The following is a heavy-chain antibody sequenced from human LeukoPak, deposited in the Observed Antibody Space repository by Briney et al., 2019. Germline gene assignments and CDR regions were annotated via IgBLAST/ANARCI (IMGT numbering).Heavy chain of an antibody. V-gene: IGHV3-23*01. CDR2: ISHDGMNA. CDR3: AKDGAQYSSGPECDP. D-gene: IGHD6-19*01. J-gene: IGHJ5*02. Sequence: PGGSLRLSCAASGLHFSGTAMSWVRQAPGKGLEWVSAISHDGMNAYYADSVMGRFTISRDNSKRTVSLEMSSLTAADTGVYYCAKDGAQYSSGPECDPRGQGALVTVSP. CDR1: GLHFSGTA.